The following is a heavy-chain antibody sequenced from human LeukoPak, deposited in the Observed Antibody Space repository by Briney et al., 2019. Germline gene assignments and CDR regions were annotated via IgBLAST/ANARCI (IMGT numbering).Heavy chain of an antibody. D-gene: IGHD1-1*01. CDR2: ISSSSSTI. Sequence: PGGSLRLSCAASGFTFSSYSMNWVRQAPGKGLEWVSYISSSSSTIYYADSVKGRFTISRDNAKNSLYLQMNSLRAEDTAVYYCARESLLGRIGYWGQGTLVTVSS. CDR1: GFTFSSYS. J-gene: IGHJ4*02. V-gene: IGHV3-48*04. CDR3: ARESLLGRIGY.